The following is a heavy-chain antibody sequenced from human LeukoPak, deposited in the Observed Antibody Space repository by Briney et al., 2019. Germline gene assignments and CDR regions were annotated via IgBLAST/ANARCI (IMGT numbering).Heavy chain of an antibody. V-gene: IGHV1-8*03. Sequence: ASVKVSCKASGYTFTSYDINWGRQATGQGLEWMGWMNPNSGNTGYAQKFQGRVTLARDISISTAYMELSNLQSEDSAVYYCARIDYYDSSGSPNWFDPWGQGTLVTVSS. CDR1: GYTFTSYD. CDR3: ARIDYYDSSGSPNWFDP. D-gene: IGHD3-22*01. J-gene: IGHJ5*02. CDR2: MNPNSGNT.